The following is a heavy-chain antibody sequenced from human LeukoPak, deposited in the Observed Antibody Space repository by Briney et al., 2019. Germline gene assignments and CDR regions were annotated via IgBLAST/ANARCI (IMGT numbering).Heavy chain of an antibody. CDR2: ISAYNGNT. CDR3: ARAYDKFDY. D-gene: IGHD3-9*01. V-gene: IGHV1-18*04. CDR1: GYTFTGYY. J-gene: IGHJ4*02. Sequence: ASVKVSCKASGYTFTGYYMHWVRQAPGQGLEWMGWISAYNGNTNYAQKLQGRVTMTTDTSTSTAYMELRSLRSDDTAVYYCARAYDKFDYWGQGTLVTVSS.